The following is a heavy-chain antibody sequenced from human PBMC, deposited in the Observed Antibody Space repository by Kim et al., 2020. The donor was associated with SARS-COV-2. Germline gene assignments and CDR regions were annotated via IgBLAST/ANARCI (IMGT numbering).Heavy chain of an antibody. CDR3: ARLLQWGDFDY. V-gene: IGHV4-39*01. J-gene: IGHJ4*02. CDR2: T. D-gene: IGHD3-16*01. Sequence: THSNPADTGRVTISVDTSKTQLSLKLSSVTAADTAVYYCARLLQWGDFDYWGQGTLVTVS.